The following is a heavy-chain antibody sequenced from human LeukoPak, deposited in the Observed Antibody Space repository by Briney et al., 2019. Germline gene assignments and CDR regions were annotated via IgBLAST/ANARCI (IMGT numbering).Heavy chain of an antibody. CDR2: ISASATST. J-gene: IGHJ4*02. CDR3: AKDVTVVVIASPLDH. D-gene: IGHD2-21*01. CDR1: GFTFSSCA. V-gene: IGHV3-23*01. Sequence: PGGSLRLSCAASGFTFSSCAMSWVRQAPGKGLEWVSAISASATSTYYADSVRGRFTVSRDNSKNTLYLQMNSLRDEDTAVYYCAKDVTVVVIASPLDHWGQGTLVTVFS.